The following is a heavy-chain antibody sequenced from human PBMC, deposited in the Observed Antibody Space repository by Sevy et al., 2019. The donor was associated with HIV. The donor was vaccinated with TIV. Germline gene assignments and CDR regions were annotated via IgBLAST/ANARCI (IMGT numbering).Heavy chain of an antibody. CDR3: ARDRGEILRSAFKS. D-gene: IGHD3-10*01. V-gene: IGHV3-48*03. Sequence: GGSLRLSCAASGFAFSSYDMHWVRQAPGKGLEWVLYITSSGTTINYADSVKGRFTISRDNSKNMVYLQMNSLRVEDTAIYYCARDRGEILRSAFKSWGQGTLVTVSS. CDR2: ITSSGTTI. J-gene: IGHJ4*02. CDR1: GFAFSSYD.